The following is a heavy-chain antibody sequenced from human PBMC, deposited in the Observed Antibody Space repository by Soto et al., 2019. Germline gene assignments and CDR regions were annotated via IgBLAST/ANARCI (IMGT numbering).Heavy chain of an antibody. D-gene: IGHD2-15*01. V-gene: IGHV4-59*01. Sequence: SETLSLTCTVSGGSISSYYWSWIRQPPGKGLEWIGYIYYSGSTNYNPSLKSRVTISVDTSKNQFSLKLSSVTAADTAVYYCARDRLRDCSGGSCYSYWFDPWGQGTLVTVS. CDR2: IYYSGST. J-gene: IGHJ5*02. CDR3: ARDRLRDCSGGSCYSYWFDP. CDR1: GGSISSYY.